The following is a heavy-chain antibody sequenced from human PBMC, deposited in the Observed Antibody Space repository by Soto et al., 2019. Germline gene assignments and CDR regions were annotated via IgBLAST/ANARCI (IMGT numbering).Heavy chain of an antibody. J-gene: IGHJ4*02. CDR2: IYYSVTT. D-gene: IGHD5-12*01. CDR1: GASITSGGYY. Sequence: QVQLQESGPGLVKPSQTLSLTCTVSGASITSGGYYWSWIRQHPGKGLEWIGYIYYSVTTYYNPPLKSRVIISVDTSKNQFSLTLSSVTAADTAVYYCARAENERAGIYRPPDYWGQGTLVTVSS. CDR3: ARAENERAGIYRPPDY. V-gene: IGHV4-31*03.